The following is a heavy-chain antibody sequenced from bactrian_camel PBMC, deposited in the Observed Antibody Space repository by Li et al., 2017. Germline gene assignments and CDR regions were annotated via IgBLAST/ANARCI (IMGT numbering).Heavy chain of an antibody. CDR3: IRNPDPWMVTPADRVERSDFGY. D-gene: IGHD1*01. CDR1: GYTLPMN. V-gene: IGHV3S53*01. J-gene: IGHJ6*01. Sequence: VQLVESGGGSVQAGGSLRLSCVASGYTLPMNMGWFRRLPGQEREGVAAIAGDGGTNYADSVKGRFTISRDNAKNTVSLQMNNLTPEDTAVYYCIRNPDPWMVTPADRVERSDFGYRGQGTQVTVS. CDR2: IAGDGGT.